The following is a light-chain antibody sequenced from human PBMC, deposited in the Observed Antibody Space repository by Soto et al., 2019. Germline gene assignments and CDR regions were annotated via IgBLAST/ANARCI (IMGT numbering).Light chain of an antibody. CDR3: QQYNNWPLT. V-gene: IGKV3-15*01. CDR1: QSISSN. CDR2: GAS. Sequence: IVMTQSPVTLSVSPGERATLSCRASQSISSNLAWYQQKPGRAPRLLIRGASTRATGIPARFSGSGSGTEFSLTISSLQSEDFADYYCQQYNNWPLTFGGGTKVEIK. J-gene: IGKJ4*01.